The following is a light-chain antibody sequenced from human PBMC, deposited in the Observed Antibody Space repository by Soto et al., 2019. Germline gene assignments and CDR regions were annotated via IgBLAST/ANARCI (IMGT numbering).Light chain of an antibody. CDR2: WAS. CDR1: QSLLYSSNNQNY. CDR3: QQYFSTPQT. Sequence: DIVMTQSPDSLAVSLGERASINCKSSQSLLYSSNNQNYLAWYQQKPGQPPKLLIYWASTRQSGVPERFSGSGSGTDFTLTISSLQAEDVAVYYCQQYFSTPQTFGQGTNMEIK. V-gene: IGKV4-1*01. J-gene: IGKJ2*01.